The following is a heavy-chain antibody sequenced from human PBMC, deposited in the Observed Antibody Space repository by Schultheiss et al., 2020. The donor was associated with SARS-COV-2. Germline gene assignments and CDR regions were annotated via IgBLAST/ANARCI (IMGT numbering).Heavy chain of an antibody. CDR1: GYSISSGYY. V-gene: IGHV4-38-2*01. Sequence: SETLSLTCAVSGYSISSGYYWGWIRQPPGKGLEWIGSIYYSGSTNYNPSLKSRVTISVDTSKNQFSLKLSSVTAADTAVYYCASVTTVPSRGVDYWGQGTLVTVSS. CDR3: ASVTTVPSRGVDY. CDR2: IYYSGST. J-gene: IGHJ4*02. D-gene: IGHD2/OR15-2a*01.